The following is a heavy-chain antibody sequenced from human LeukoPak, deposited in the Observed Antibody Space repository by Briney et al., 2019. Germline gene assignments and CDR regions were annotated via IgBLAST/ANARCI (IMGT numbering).Heavy chain of an antibody. CDR2: IYYSGST. Sequence: SETLSLTCTVSGGSISSGGYYWSWIRQHPGKGLEWIGYIYYSGSTYYNPSLKSRVTISVDTSKNQFSLKLSSVTAADTAVYYCARDRKGYGDYVHGWYFDYWGQGTLVTVSS. V-gene: IGHV4-31*03. J-gene: IGHJ4*02. D-gene: IGHD4-17*01. CDR3: ARDRKGYGDYVHGWYFDY. CDR1: GGSISSGGYY.